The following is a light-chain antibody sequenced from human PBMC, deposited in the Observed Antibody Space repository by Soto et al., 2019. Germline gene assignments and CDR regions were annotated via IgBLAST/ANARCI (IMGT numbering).Light chain of an antibody. J-gene: IGKJ1*01. CDR1: QSINSY. CDR2: VAS. V-gene: IGKV1-39*01. CDR3: LQDINYPWT. Sequence: DIQMTQSPSSLSASVGDRVTITCRASQSINSYLSWYQQKPGKAPKLLINVASTLQSGVPSRFSGSGSGTDFSLAISSLQPEDSATYYCLQDINYPWTFGQGTKVDI.